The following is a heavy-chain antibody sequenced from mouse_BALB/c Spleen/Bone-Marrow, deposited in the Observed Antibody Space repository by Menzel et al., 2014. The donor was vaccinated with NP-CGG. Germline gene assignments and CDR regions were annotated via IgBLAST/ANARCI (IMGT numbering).Heavy chain of an antibody. V-gene: IGHV1-67*01. CDR1: SYTFTDYA. CDR2: ISTYYGNT. Sequence: QVQLKESGPELVRPGVSVKISCKGSSYTFTDYATHWVKQSHAKSLEWIGVISTYYGNTNYNQKFKGKATMTVDKSSSTAYMELARLTSEDSAVYYCARGLLLLDYWGQGTSVTVSS. D-gene: IGHD1-1*01. CDR3: ARGLLLLDY. J-gene: IGHJ4*01.